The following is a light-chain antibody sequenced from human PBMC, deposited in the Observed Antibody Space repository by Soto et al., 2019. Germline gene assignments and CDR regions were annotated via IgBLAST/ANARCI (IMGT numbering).Light chain of an antibody. CDR2: RAS. CDR1: QSVSSDY. J-gene: IGKJ4*02. V-gene: IGKV3-20*01. Sequence: EIVLTQSPGTLSLSLGERATLSCRASQSVSSDYVAWYRQKPGQVPTVLIYRASTRATGITDRFSGSGSGTDFTLTISRVDPEDFAVYYCQQYCSSPLTFGGGTRVEIK. CDR3: QQYCSSPLT.